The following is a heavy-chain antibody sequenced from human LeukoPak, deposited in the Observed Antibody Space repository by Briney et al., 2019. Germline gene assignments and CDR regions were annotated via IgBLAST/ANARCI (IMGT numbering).Heavy chain of an antibody. Sequence: KAGGSLRLSCAASGFTFSSYSMNWVRQAPGKGLEWVSSISSSSSYIYYADSVKGRFTISRDNAKNSLYLQMNSLRAEDTAVYYCAREGGPRTYYDFWSGYFDYWGQGTLVTVSS. V-gene: IGHV3-21*01. CDR1: GFTFSSYS. CDR2: ISSSSSYI. D-gene: IGHD3-3*01. CDR3: AREGGPRTYYDFWSGYFDY. J-gene: IGHJ4*02.